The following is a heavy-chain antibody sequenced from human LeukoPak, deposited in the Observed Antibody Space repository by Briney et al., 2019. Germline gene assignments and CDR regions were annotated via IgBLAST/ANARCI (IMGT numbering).Heavy chain of an antibody. CDR1: GYTFTSYG. D-gene: IGHD3-22*01. Sequence: PLASVKVPCKASGYTFTSYGISWVRQAPGQGLEWMGWISAYNGNTNYAQKLQGRVTMTTDTSTSTAYMELRSLRSDDTAVYYCARDRYYYDSSGYSPLNDYWGQGTLVTVSS. CDR3: ARDRYYYDSSGYSPLNDY. V-gene: IGHV1-18*01. CDR2: ISAYNGNT. J-gene: IGHJ4*02.